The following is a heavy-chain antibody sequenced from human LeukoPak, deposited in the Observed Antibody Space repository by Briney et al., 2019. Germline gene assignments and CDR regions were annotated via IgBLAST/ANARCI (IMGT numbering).Heavy chain of an antibody. CDR1: GGSFSGYY. Sequence: SETLSLTCAVYGGSFSGYYWSWIRQPPGKGLEWIGEINHSGSTNYNPSLKSRVTISVDTSKNQFSLKLSSVSAADTAVYYCARGPGDYDDGEFDYWGQGTLVTVSS. J-gene: IGHJ4*01. D-gene: IGHD4-17*01. CDR3: ARGPGDYDDGEFDY. V-gene: IGHV4-34*01. CDR2: INHSGST.